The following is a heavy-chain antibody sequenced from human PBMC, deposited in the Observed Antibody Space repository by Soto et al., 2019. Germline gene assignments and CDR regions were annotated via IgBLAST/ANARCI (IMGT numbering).Heavy chain of an antibody. J-gene: IGHJ5*01. V-gene: IGHV1-69*01. CDR1: GGTFSSYP. CDR3: ASRPVMEVAQYGNWFDS. Sequence: QVHLVQSGAEVKKPGSSVKVSCKASGGTFSSYPINWVRQAPGQGLEWMGGIIPFFGTTHSAQKFQGRLTITADESTSTTYMELSSLRSEDTAVYYCASRPVMEVAQYGNWFDSWGQGTLVTVSS. D-gene: IGHD2-15*01. CDR2: IIPFFGTT.